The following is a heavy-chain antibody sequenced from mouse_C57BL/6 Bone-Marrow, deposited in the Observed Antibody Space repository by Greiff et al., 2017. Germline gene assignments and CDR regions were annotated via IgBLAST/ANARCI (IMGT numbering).Heavy chain of an antibody. CDR2: INPGGGGT. CDR3: ARGGLRRGLAY. J-gene: IGHJ3*01. CDR1: GYAFTNYL. D-gene: IGHD2-2*01. V-gene: IGHV1-54*01. Sequence: QVQLQQSGAELVRPGTSVKLSCKASGYAFTNYLIEWVKQRPGQGLEWIGGINPGGGGTHYNEKFKGKATLTADESSSTAYLQLSSLTSEDSAVYFCARGGLRRGLAYWGQGTLVTVSA.